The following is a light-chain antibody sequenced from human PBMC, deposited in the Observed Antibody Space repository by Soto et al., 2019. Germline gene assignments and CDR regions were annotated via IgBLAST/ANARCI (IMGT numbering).Light chain of an antibody. Sequence: DIQMTQSPSSLSASVGDRVTITCRASQPISSQLNWYRQRPGEAPHILIYAASTFQSGVPSRFSGSGSGTDFTLTINNLQPEDFATYYCQQGYRTPLSFGGGTRVEIK. CDR1: QPISSQ. CDR2: AAS. J-gene: IGKJ4*01. V-gene: IGKV1-39*01. CDR3: QQGYRTPLS.